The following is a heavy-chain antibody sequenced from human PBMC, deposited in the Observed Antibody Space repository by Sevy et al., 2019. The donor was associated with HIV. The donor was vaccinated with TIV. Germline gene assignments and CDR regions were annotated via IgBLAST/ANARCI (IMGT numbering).Heavy chain of an antibody. D-gene: IGHD6-13*01. V-gene: IGHV1-18*01. J-gene: IGHJ4*02. CDR2: ISAYNGNT. CDR3: ARDLGGYAGNSIDY. CDR1: GYTFTSYG. Sequence: ASVKVSCKASGYTFTSYGISWVRQAPGQGLEWMGWISAYNGNTHYAQKLQGRVTMTTDTSTSTAYMELRSLRSDDTAVSYCARDLGGYAGNSIDYWGQGTLVTVSS.